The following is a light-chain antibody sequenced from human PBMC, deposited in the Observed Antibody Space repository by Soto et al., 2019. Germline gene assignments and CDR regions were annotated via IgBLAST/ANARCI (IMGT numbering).Light chain of an antibody. CDR3: QQYNSYWT. J-gene: IGKJ1*01. CDR2: KAS. CDR1: QSISSW. Sequence: DIQMTQSPSTLSASXGDRVTITCRASQSISSWLAWYQQKPGKAPKLLIYKASSLESGVPSRFSGSGSGTEFTLTISSLQPDDFATYYCQQYNSYWTFGQGTKVDI. V-gene: IGKV1-5*03.